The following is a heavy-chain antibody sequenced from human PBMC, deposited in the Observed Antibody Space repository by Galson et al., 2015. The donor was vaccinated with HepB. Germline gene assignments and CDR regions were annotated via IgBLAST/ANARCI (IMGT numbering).Heavy chain of an antibody. D-gene: IGHD5-24*01. CDR1: GLIVSSNY. CDR3: ARGGWLQAVDY. Sequence: SLRLSCAASGLIVSSNYMSWVRQAPGKGLEWVSVIYSAGSTYYADSVKGRFTISRDNSKNTLYLQMNSLRAEDTAVYYCARGGWLQAVDYWGQGTLVTVSS. J-gene: IGHJ4*02. V-gene: IGHV3-53*01. CDR2: IYSAGST.